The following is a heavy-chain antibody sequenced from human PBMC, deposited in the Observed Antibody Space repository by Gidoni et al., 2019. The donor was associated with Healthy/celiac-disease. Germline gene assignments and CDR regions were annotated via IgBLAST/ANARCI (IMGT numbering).Heavy chain of an antibody. Sequence: QLQLPESGPGLVKPSETLSLTCTVSGGSISSSSYYWGWIRQPPGKGLDWIGSNSYSGSTYYNPSLKIRVTISVDTSKNQFSLKLSSVTAADTAVYYCARTYYYEVHAFDIWGQGTMVTVSS. CDR3: ARTYYYEVHAFDI. CDR2: NSYSGST. J-gene: IGHJ3*02. V-gene: IGHV4-39*01. CDR1: GGSISSSSYY. D-gene: IGHD3-22*01.